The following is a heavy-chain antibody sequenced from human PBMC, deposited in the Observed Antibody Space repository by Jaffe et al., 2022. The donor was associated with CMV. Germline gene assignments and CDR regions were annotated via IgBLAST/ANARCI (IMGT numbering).Heavy chain of an antibody. CDR3: ARDTGYCSGGSCYSGGVYWLENAFDI. J-gene: IGHJ3*02. D-gene: IGHD2-15*01. V-gene: IGHV6-1*01. CDR2: TYYRSKWYN. Sequence: QVQLQQSGPGLVKPSQTLSLTCAISGDSVSSNSAAWNWIRQSPSRGLEWLGRTYYRSKWYNDYAVSVKSRITINPDTSKNQFSLQLNSVTPEDTAVYYCARDTGYCSGGSCYSGGVYWLENAFDIWGQGTMVTVSS. CDR1: GDSVSSNSAA.